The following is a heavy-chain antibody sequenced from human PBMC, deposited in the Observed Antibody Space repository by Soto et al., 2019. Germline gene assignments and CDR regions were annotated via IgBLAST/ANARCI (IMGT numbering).Heavy chain of an antibody. CDR2: ISGSGGST. CDR3: AKDGIAAAGRREPFDY. Sequence: EVQLLESGGGLVQPGGSWGLPFAPFGLPFGSYALTWVRRAPGKGWDWVSAISGSGGSTYYADSVKGRFTISRDNSKNTLYLQMNSLRAEDTAVYYCAKDGIAAAGRREPFDYWGQGTLVTVSS. J-gene: IGHJ4*02. D-gene: IGHD6-13*01. V-gene: IGHV3-23*01. CDR1: GLPFGSYA.